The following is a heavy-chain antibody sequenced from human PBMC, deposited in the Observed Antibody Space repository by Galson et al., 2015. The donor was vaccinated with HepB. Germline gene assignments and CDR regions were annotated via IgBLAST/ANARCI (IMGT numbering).Heavy chain of an antibody. V-gene: IGHV3-66*02. CDR3: ARAGHYGGKGNWFDS. Sequence: SLRLSCAASGFTVGASYMSWVRQAPGKGLEWVSVIYDGGSIYYADFAKGRFSISRDNSKNTLYLQMSGLRAEDTAVYYCARAGHYGGKGNWFDSWGQEPWSPSPQ. J-gene: IGHJ5*01. CDR1: GFTVGASY. CDR2: IYDGGSI. D-gene: IGHD4-23*01.